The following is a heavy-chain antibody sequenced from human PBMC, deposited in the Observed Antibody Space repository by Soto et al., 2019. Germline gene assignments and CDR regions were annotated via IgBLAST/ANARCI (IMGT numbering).Heavy chain of an antibody. CDR2: IYYSGST. Sequence: QLQLQESGPGLVKPSETLSLTCTVSGGSISSSSYYWGWIRQPPGKGLEWIGSIYYSGSTYYNPSLKSRVTISVDTSKTQFSLKLSSVTAADTAVYYCARHLAYCGGDCYSFDYWGQGTLVTVSS. V-gene: IGHV4-39*01. CDR3: ARHLAYCGGDCYSFDY. D-gene: IGHD2-21*02. J-gene: IGHJ4*02. CDR1: GGSISSSSYY.